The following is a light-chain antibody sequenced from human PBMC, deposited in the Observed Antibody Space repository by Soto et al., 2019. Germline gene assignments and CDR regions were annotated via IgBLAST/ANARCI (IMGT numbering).Light chain of an antibody. J-gene: IGKJ5*01. CDR1: QSVRNN. CDR3: QQYNNWPPIT. V-gene: IGKV3-15*01. CDR2: YAS. Sequence: EIMMTQSPATLSVSPGERATLSCRASQSVRNNLAWYQQKPGQAPGLLIYYASTRATGIPARFTGSGSGTEFTLPISSLQSEDFALYYCQQYNNWPPITFGQGTRLEMK.